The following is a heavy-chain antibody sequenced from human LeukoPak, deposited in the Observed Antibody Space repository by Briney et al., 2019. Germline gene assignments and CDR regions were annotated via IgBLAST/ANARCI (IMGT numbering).Heavy chain of an antibody. V-gene: IGHV3-48*03. CDR2: ISGSDSTI. J-gene: IGHJ4*02. Sequence: GGSLRLSCAASGFTFSSYEMNWVRQAPGKGLEWVSYISGSDSTIYYADSVKGRFTISRDNAKNSLDLQMDSLRAEDTAVYYCARDGYSYDSSGYYYVHYFDNWGQGTLVTVSS. CDR3: ARDGYSYDSSGYYYVHYFDN. CDR1: GFTFSSYE. D-gene: IGHD3-22*01.